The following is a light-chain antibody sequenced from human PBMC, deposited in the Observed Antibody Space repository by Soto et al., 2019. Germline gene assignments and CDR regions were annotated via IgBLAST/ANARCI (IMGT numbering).Light chain of an antibody. J-gene: IGKJ1*01. CDR3: QHYSNWPWT. CDR1: QSLSSD. CDR2: GAY. Sequence: EIVMTQSPATLSVSPGERATLPCRASQSLSSDLAWYQQKPGQTPRLLIYGAYTRATGISARFMGSGSGTEFTLTIRSLQSEDFALYYCQHYSNWPWTFGQGTKVDIK. V-gene: IGKV3-15*01.